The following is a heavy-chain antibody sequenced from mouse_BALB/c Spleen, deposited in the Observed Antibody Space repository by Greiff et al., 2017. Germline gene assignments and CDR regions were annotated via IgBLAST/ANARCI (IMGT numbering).Heavy chain of an antibody. CDR3: ASFYDNGSGAMDY. V-gene: IGHV1-7*01. CDR2: INPSTGYT. D-gene: IGHD3-1*01. Sequence: QVQLQQSGAELAKPGASVKMSCKASGYTFTSYWMYWVKQRPGQGLEWIGYINPSTGYTDYNQKFKDKATLTADKSSSTAYMQPSSLTSEDSAVYDCASFYDNGSGAMDYWGQGTSVTVSS. CDR1: GYTFTSYW. J-gene: IGHJ4*01.